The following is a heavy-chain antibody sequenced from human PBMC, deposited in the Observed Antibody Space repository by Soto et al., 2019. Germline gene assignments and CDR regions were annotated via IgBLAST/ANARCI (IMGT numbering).Heavy chain of an antibody. V-gene: IGHV1-8*01. CDR2: MNSNSGNT. J-gene: IGHJ6*02. CDR1: GYTFTTYD. CDR3: ASGGEYGMDV. Sequence: QVQLVQSGAEVKKPGASLKVSCKASGYTFTTYDFNWVRQAAGQGLEWMGWMNSNSGNTGYAQNFQGSVTMTRDTSTRTAYMELSSLRSEDTAVYYCASGGEYGMDVWGQGTTVIVSS.